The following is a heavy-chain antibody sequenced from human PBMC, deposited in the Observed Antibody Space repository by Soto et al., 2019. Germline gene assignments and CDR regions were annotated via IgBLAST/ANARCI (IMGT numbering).Heavy chain of an antibody. J-gene: IGHJ3*02. CDR1: GFTFSIYW. D-gene: IGHD2-15*01. CDR2: ITQDGSEK. Sequence: PGGSLRLSCAASGFTFSIYWMGWVRQAPGKGLEWVADITQDGSEKYYVDSVKGRFTISRDNAENSLYLRMNSLRAEDTAVYYCARDPSGGAFDIWGQGTMVTVSS. V-gene: IGHV3-7*01. CDR3: ARDPSGGAFDI.